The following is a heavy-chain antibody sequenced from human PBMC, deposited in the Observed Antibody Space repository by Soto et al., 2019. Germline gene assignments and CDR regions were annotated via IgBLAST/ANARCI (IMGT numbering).Heavy chain of an antibody. J-gene: IGHJ4*02. Sequence: KPGGSLRLSCAASGLSFSNAWMSWVRQAPGKGLEWVGRIKNQKDGGTTDYAAPVKGRFTISRDDSRNTLYLQLNSLRTEDTAMYYCSTDAGDYEDYWGQGTQVTVSS. CDR3: STDAGDYEDY. CDR1: GLSFSNAW. V-gene: IGHV3-15*01. CDR2: IKNQKDGGTT. D-gene: IGHD4-17*01.